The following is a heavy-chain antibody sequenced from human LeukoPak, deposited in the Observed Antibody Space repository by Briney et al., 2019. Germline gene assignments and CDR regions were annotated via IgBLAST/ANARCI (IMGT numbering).Heavy chain of an antibody. CDR3: AKAPLLYDSSGGMDV. Sequence: EGSLRLSCAASGFTFNNYAMNWVRQAPGKGLEWVSAISGSGYNTYYADSVKGRFTISRDNSKTTVYLQMNSLRAEDTAVYYCAKAPLLYDSSGGMDVWGQGTTVTVSS. J-gene: IGHJ6*02. V-gene: IGHV3-23*01. D-gene: IGHD3-22*01. CDR2: ISGSGYNT. CDR1: GFTFNNYA.